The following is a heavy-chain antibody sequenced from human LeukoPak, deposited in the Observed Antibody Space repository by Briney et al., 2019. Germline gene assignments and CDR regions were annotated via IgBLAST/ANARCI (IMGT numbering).Heavy chain of an antibody. D-gene: IGHD2-15*01. CDR3: ARGGYCSGGSCYLVY. V-gene: IGHV3-21*01. CDR1: GFTFSSYS. Sequence: GGSLRLSCAASGFTFSSYSMNWVRQAPGKGLEWVSSISSSSSYIYYADSVKGRFTISRDNAKNSLYLQMNSLRAEDTAVYYCARGGYCSGGSCYLVYWGQGTLVTVSS. CDR2: ISSSSSYI. J-gene: IGHJ4*02.